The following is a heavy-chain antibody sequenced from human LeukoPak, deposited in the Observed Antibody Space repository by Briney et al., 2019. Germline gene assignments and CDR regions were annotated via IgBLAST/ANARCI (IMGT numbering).Heavy chain of an antibody. CDR1: GYTFTSYY. CDR3: ARSPGGDILTSDYFDY. Sequence: ASVKVSCKASGYTFTSYYMHWVRQAPGQGLEWMGIINPSGGSTSYAQKFQGRVTMTRDTSTSTVYMELSSLRSEDTAVYYCARSPGGDILTSDYFDYWGQGTLVTVSS. J-gene: IGHJ4*02. CDR2: INPSGGST. D-gene: IGHD3-9*01. V-gene: IGHV1-46*03.